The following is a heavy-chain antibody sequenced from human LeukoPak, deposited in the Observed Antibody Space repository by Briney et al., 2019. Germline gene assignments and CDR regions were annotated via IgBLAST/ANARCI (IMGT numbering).Heavy chain of an antibody. Sequence: GGSLRLSCAASRFTLSNYALTWVRQAPGKGLEWVASIFVGGYADYADSVKGRFTTSRDDSKNTLYLQMNGLRVEDTAIYYCARDSRGVQWVPTIDYWGQGNLVTVSS. D-gene: IGHD1-26*01. J-gene: IGHJ4*02. CDR3: ARDSRGVQWVPTIDY. CDR1: RFTLSNYA. V-gene: IGHV3-23*01. CDR2: IFVGGYA.